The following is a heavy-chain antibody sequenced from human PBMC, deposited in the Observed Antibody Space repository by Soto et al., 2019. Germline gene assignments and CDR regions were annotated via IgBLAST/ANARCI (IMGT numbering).Heavy chain of an antibody. Sequence: ASVKVSCKASGYTFTSYGISGVRQAPGQGLEWMGWISAYNGNTNYAQKLQGRVTMTTDTSTSTAHMELRSLRSDDTAVYYCARDGVLRFLEWLSTKNWFDPWGQGTLVTVSS. V-gene: IGHV1-18*01. D-gene: IGHD3-3*01. CDR2: ISAYNGNT. J-gene: IGHJ5*02. CDR3: ARDGVLRFLEWLSTKNWFDP. CDR1: GYTFTSYG.